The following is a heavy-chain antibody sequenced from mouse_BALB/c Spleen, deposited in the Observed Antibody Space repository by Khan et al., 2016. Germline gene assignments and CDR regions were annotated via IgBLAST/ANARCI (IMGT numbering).Heavy chain of an antibody. V-gene: IGHV1-9*01. D-gene: IGHD2-2*01. Sequence: QVQLQQPGADLMKPGASVKISCKVTGYSFSSYWTEWVKQRPGHGLQWCVEILPGSGSTNYNQKFKSKLTFTPDTSSNTAYMQLSSLTSEDSAVYVGTRGLQRDYWGQGTTLTVSS. CDR1: GYSFSSYW. CDR2: ILPGSGST. CDR3: TRGLQRDY. J-gene: IGHJ2*01.